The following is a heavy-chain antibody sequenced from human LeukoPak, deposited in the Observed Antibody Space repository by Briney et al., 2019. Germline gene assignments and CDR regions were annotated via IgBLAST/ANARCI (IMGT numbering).Heavy chain of an antibody. D-gene: IGHD4-23*01. J-gene: IGHJ4*02. CDR2: IIPIFGTA. V-gene: IGHV1-69*06. Sequence: ASVKVSCRASGGTFSSYAISWVRQAPGQGLEWMGGIIPIFGTANYAQKFQGRVTITADKSTSTAYMELSSLRSEDTAVYYCARVGSGGGTFDYWGQGTLVTVSS. CDR1: GGTFSSYA. CDR3: ARVGSGGGTFDY.